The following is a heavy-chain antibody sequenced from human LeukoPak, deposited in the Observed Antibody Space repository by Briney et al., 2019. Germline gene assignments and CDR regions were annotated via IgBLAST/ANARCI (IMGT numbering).Heavy chain of an antibody. V-gene: IGHV1-2*02. J-gene: IGHJ5*02. Sequence: ASVKVSCKASGYTFTGYYMHWVRQAPGQGLEWMGWINPNSGGTNYAQKFQGRVTMTRDTSISTAYMELSRLRSDDTAVYYCARVGDYDILTGYYMGEISWFDPWGQGTLVTVSS. CDR1: GYTFTGYY. CDR3: ARVGDYDILTGYYMGEISWFDP. CDR2: INPNSGGT. D-gene: IGHD3-9*01.